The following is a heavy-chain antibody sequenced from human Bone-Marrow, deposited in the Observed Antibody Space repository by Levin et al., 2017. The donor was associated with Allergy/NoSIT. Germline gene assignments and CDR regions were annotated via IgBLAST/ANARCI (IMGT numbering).Heavy chain of an antibody. D-gene: IGHD6-19*01. CDR2: ITWNSGTI. Sequence: PGGSLRLSCAASGFTFDDYAMHWVRQAPGKGLEWVSGITWNSGTIGYADSVKGRFTISRDNAKNSLYLQMNSLRPEDTALYYCARVSGIVGGKDDAFAIWGQGTVVTVSS. J-gene: IGHJ3*02. CDR3: ARVSGIVGGKDDAFAI. CDR1: GFTFDDYA. V-gene: IGHV3-9*01.